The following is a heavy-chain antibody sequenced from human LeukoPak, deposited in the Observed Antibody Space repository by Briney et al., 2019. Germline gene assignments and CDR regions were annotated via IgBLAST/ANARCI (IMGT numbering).Heavy chain of an antibody. CDR1: GYSFTSYW. CDR3: ARRVAVAGPAFDI. J-gene: IGHJ3*02. Sequence: GESLKISRKGSGYSFTSYWIGWVRQMPGKGLEWMGIIYPGDSDTRYSPSFQGQVTISADKSISTAYLQWSSLKASDTAMYYCARRVAVAGPAFDIWGQGTMVTVSS. V-gene: IGHV5-51*01. D-gene: IGHD6-19*01. CDR2: IYPGDSDT.